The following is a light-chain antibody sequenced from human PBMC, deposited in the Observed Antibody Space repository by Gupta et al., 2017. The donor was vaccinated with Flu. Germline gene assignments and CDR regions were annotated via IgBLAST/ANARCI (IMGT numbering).Light chain of an antibody. J-gene: IGLJ3*02. CDR3: SSDTSSSTWV. V-gene: IGLV2-14*01. CDR2: EVS. CDR1: STDVGGYNY. Sequence: QSALTPPAPVSRSPGQSITISCTVTSTDVGGYNYVSWYQHHPGKAPKLMSYEVSNRPSGVSNRGSGSKSGNTASLTICGLQAEDEDDYYCSSDTSSSTWVFGGGTKLTVL.